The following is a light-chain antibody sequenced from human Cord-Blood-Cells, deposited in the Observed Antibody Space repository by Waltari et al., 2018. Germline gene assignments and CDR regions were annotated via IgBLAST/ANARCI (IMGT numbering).Light chain of an antibody. CDR3: QSYDSSLSGYV. CDR1: SSTIGAGYD. J-gene: IGLJ1*01. Sequence: QSVLTQPPSVSGAPGQRVTISCTGSSSTIGAGYDVHWYQQLPGTAPKLLIYGNSTRPAGGPDRFSGSKSGTSASLAITGLQAEDEADYYCQSYDSSLSGYVFGTGTKVTVL. V-gene: IGLV1-40*01. CDR2: GNS.